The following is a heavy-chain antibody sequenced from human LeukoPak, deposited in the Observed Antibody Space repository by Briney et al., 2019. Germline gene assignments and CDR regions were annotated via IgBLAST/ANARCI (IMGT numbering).Heavy chain of an antibody. CDR2: IYYSGST. Sequence: SETLSLTCTVSGGSISSYYWSWIRQPPGKGLEWIGYIYYSGSTNYNPSLKSRVTISVDTSKNQFSLKLSSVTAADTAVYYCARSRALGDYYDSSGSPYYFDYWGQGTLVTVSS. V-gene: IGHV4-59*12. CDR3: ARSRALGDYYDSSGSPYYFDY. J-gene: IGHJ4*02. D-gene: IGHD3-22*01. CDR1: GGSISSYY.